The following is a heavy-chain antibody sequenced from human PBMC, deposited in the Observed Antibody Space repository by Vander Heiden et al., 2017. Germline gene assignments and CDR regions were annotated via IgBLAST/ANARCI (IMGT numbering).Heavy chain of an antibody. V-gene: IGHV3-15*07. D-gene: IGHD2-21*01. J-gene: IGHJ4*02. CDR1: GFTFSNAW. CDR3: TTDLWLYGLDY. CDR2: IKSKTDGGTT. Sequence: EVQLVESGGGLVKPGGSLRLACAASGFTFSNAWTNWSPQAPGRGLEWVGRIKSKTDGGTTDYAAPVKGRFTISRDDSKNTLYLQMNSLKTEETAVYYCTTDLWLYGLDYWGQGTLVTVSS.